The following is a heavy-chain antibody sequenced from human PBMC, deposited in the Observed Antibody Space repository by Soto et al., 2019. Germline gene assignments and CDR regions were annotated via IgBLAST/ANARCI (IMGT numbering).Heavy chain of an antibody. Sequence: ASVKVSCKASGYTFDSYYIHWVRQAPGQRLEWMGLINPDGGGTSYAQNLRGRVTMTRDTSTSTVYMELSSLRSEDTAMYYCARDPYCGGDCYNFDFWNQGTLVTV. D-gene: IGHD2-21*02. CDR2: INPDGGGT. J-gene: IGHJ4*02. CDR1: GYTFDSYY. V-gene: IGHV1-46*02. CDR3: ARDPYCGGDCYNFDF.